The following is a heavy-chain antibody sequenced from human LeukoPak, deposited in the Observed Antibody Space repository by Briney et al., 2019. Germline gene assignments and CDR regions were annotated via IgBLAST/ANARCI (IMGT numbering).Heavy chain of an antibody. CDR3: ARRFYDGGAFDP. CDR2: ISAYNGNT. CDR1: VYTFTSYG. V-gene: IGHV1-18*01. Sequence: AAVKVSCKASVYTFTSYGISWVRQAPGQGLEWMGWISAYNGNTNYAQKLQGRVTMTTDTSTSTAYMELRSLRSDDTAVYYCARRFYDGGAFDPWGQGTLVTVSS. J-gene: IGHJ5*02. D-gene: IGHD4-23*01.